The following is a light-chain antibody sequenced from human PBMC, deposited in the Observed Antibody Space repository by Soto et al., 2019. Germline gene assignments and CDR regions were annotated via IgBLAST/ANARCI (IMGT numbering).Light chain of an antibody. J-gene: IGKJ1*01. CDR3: QQYSTYTPRT. Sequence: DIQMTQSPSTLSASIGDRVTITCRASQSISIWLAWYQQKPGKAPKILIYKASSLESGVPSRFSGSGSGTEFTLTISSLKPDDFATYYCQQYSTYTPRTFGQGTKVEIK. CDR2: KAS. CDR1: QSISIW. V-gene: IGKV1-5*03.